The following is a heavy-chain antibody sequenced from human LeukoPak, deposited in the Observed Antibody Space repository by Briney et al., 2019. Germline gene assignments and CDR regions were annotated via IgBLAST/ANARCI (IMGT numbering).Heavy chain of an antibody. Sequence: SETLSLTCGVSSGSLSGYYWRWIRQPPGGGLEWLGEITHSGSPNYNPSLKSRVTISGDTSKKQFSLNLKTVTAADTGVYYCARGVDLWGRGTPVTVSS. CDR2: ITHSGSP. J-gene: IGHJ2*01. V-gene: IGHV4-34*01. CDR3: ARGVDL. CDR1: SGSLSGYY.